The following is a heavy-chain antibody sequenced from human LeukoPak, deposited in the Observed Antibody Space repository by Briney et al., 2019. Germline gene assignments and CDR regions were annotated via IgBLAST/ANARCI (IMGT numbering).Heavy chain of an antibody. J-gene: IGHJ5*02. CDR2: INPSGGST. CDR1: GNAFTSYY. CDR3: ARDRGGIAARRNWFDP. D-gene: IGHD6-6*01. Sequence: ASVTVSCKASGNAFTSYYMHWVRQAPGQGLEWMGIINPSGGSTSYAQKFQGRVTMTRDTSTSTVYMELSSLRSEDTAVYYCARDRGGIAARRNWFDPWGQGTLVTVSS. V-gene: IGHV1-46*01.